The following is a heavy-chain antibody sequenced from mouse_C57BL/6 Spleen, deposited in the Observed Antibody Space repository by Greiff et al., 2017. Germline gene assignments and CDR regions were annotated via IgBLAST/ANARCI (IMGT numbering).Heavy chain of an antibody. J-gene: IGHJ4*01. CDR3: ARAGIYYGYDRGLDD. D-gene: IGHD2-2*01. V-gene: IGHV5-16*01. Sequence: EVQLQESEGGLVQPGSSMKLSCTASGFTFSDYYMAWVRQVPEKGLEWVANINYDGSSTYYLDSLKSRFIISRDNAKNILYLQMSSLKSEDTATYYCARAGIYYGYDRGLDDWGQGTSVTVAS. CDR2: INYDGSST. CDR1: GFTFSDYY.